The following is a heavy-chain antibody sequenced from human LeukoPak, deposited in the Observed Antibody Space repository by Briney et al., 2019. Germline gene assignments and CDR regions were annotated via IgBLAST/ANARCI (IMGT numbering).Heavy chain of an antibody. CDR1: GFTFSSYA. J-gene: IGHJ4*02. CDR2: IIGSGSST. CDR3: ARGGSYFVH. D-gene: IGHD3-16*01. V-gene: IGHV3-23*01. Sequence: PGGSLRLSCAASGFTFSSYAMSWVRQAPGKGLEWVSAIIGSGSSTYYADSVKGRFTISRDNSKNTLFLQMNSLRAEDTAVYYCARGGSYFVHWGQGTLVTVSS.